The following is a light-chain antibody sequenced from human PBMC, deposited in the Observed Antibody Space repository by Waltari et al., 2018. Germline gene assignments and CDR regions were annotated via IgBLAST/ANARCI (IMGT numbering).Light chain of an antibody. V-gene: IGKV3-20*01. J-gene: IGKJ2*01. CDR3: EKYGSSLVT. CDR2: GAS. CDR1: QSGSSSY. Sequence: EIVLTQAPGTLSVSPGERATLSCRATQSGSSSYLAWYQQKPGQAPRLLIYGASSSATGIPDRFSRSGSDTDFTLTISRLEPEDFAVYYCEKYGSSLVTFGQGTKLEIK.